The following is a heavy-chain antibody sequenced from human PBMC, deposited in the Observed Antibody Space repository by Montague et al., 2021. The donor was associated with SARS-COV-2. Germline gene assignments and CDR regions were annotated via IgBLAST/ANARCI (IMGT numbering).Heavy chain of an antibody. CDR2: ITSSSTYI. Sequence: SLRLSCAASEFTFSRHTMNWVRQAPGKGLKWVASITSSSTYIYYTDSVRGRFTISRDNAKNSVYLQMDGLTAEDTAVYFYARELAMGDEYYYYGMDVWGQGTTVTVS. CDR3: ARELAMGDEYYYYGMDV. D-gene: IGHD1-26*01. CDR1: EFTFSRHT. J-gene: IGHJ6*02. V-gene: IGHV3-21*01.